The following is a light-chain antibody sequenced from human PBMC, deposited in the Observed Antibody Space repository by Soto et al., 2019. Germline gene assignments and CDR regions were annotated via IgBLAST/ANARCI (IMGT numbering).Light chain of an antibody. CDR3: QSYDSSLRGYV. Sequence: QSVLTQPPSVSGAPGQRVTISCTGSSSNIGTSYDVHWYQQVPGTAPKLLIYGNNNRPSGVPDRFSGSKSGTSASLAITGVQAEDEADYYCQSYDSSLRGYVFGAGTKLTVL. CDR1: SSNIGTSYD. V-gene: IGLV1-40*01. J-gene: IGLJ1*01. CDR2: GNN.